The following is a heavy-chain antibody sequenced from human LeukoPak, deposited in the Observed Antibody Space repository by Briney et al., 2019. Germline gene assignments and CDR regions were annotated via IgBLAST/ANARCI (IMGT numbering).Heavy chain of an antibody. D-gene: IGHD7-27*01. V-gene: IGHV4-61*08. CDR3: ARGANWGSPDY. Sequence: SETLSLTCTVSGGSISSSAYYWRWIRQPPGKGLEWIGHIYYSGSTNYNPSLKSRVTISLDTSKNQFSLKLSSVTAADTAVYYCARGANWGSPDYWGQGTLVTVSS. CDR2: IYYSGST. CDR1: GGSISSSAYY. J-gene: IGHJ4*02.